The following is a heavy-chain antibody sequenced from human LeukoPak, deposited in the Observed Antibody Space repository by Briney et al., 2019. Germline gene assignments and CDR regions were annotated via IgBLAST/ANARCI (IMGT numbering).Heavy chain of an antibody. Sequence: GGSLRLSCAASGFTFSSYWMSWVRQVPGKGLLWVSRINSDGSATIYADSVRGRFTISRGNAKNTLYLQMSGLRVEDTAVYHCASDSPYYGMDVWGQGTTVTVSS. CDR3: ASDSPYYGMDV. V-gene: IGHV3-74*01. CDR1: GFTFSSYW. CDR2: INSDGSAT. J-gene: IGHJ6*02.